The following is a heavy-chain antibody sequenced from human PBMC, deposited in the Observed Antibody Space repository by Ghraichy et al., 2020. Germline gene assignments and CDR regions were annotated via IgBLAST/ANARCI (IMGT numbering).Heavy chain of an antibody. CDR3: AKDNDFGRSMITFADY. Sequence: GESLNISCIASGFNLNNYAMSWVRQAPGKGLEWVSGISGNGDTIYYADSVKGRFTISRDNFRNTVYLQTNSLGAEDTAVYYCAKDNDFGRSMITFADYWGQGTLVSVSS. V-gene: IGHV3-23*01. J-gene: IGHJ4*02. D-gene: IGHD3-16*01. CDR1: GFNLNNYA. CDR2: ISGNGDTI.